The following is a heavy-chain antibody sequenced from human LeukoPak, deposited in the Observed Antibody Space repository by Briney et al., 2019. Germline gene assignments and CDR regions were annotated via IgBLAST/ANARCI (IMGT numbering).Heavy chain of an antibody. CDR1: GGSISSSSYY. D-gene: IGHD6-6*01. Sequence: ETLSLTCTVXGGSISSSSYYWGWIRQPPGKGLEWIGSIYYSGSTYYNPSLKSRFTISVYTSKNQFSLKLSSVTAADTAVYYCARLYSSSSDYWGQGTLVTVSS. CDR2: IYYSGST. J-gene: IGHJ4*02. CDR3: ARLYSSSSDY. V-gene: IGHV4-39*01.